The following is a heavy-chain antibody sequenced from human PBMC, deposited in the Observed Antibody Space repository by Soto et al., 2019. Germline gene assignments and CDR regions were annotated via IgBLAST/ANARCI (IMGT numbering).Heavy chain of an antibody. CDR2: IIPIFGTA. J-gene: IGHJ4*02. D-gene: IGHD6-19*01. Sequence: QVQLVQSGAEVKKPGSSVKVSCKASGGTFSSYAISWVRQAPGQGLEWMGGIIPIFGTANYAQKFQGRVTITADESTSTGYRELSSLRSEDTAVYDCARGEEDSSGWYFHYWGQGTLVTVSS. CDR1: GGTFSSYA. CDR3: ARGEEDSSGWYFHY. V-gene: IGHV1-69*01.